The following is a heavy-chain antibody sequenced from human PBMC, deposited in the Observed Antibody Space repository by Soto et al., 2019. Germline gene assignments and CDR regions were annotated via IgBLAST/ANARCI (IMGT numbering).Heavy chain of an antibody. D-gene: IGHD6-19*01. CDR1: GFIFSSYG. CDR2: IWYDGSNT. CDR3: ASSAA. J-gene: IGHJ5*02. V-gene: IGHV3-33*01. Sequence: VGSVRLSCAASGFIFSSYGMHWVRQAPGKGLEWVAVIWYDGSNTYYADPVKGRFTISRDNSRNTLFLQMNSLRDEDTAVYYCASSAAWGRGTLVTVSS.